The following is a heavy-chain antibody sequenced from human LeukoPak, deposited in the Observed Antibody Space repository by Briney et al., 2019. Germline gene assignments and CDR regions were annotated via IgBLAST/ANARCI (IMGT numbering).Heavy chain of an antibody. J-gene: IGHJ6*02. V-gene: IGHV3-15*04. CDR2: TVSEIDGGTT. Sequence: RGSLRVSCAASGFTFNYAWMSWVRQVPGKGLEWVGQTVSEIDGGTTDYATPVKGRFTISRDDSKSTLYLQMNSLKIEDTAVYYCTTDEDWNYARKDVWGQGATVIVSS. CDR3: TTDEDWNYARKDV. CDR1: GFTFNYAW. D-gene: IGHD1-7*01.